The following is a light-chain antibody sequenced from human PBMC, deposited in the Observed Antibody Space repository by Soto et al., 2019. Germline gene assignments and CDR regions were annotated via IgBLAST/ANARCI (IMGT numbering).Light chain of an antibody. J-gene: IGKJ3*01. CDR2: DAS. CDR1: QSVSSY. CDR3: QQRSNWRET. V-gene: IGKV3-11*01. Sequence: EIVLTQSPATLSLSPGERATLSCRASQSVSSYLAWYQQKPGQAPGLLIYDASNRATGIPARFSGSGSGTDFTLTISSLEPEDFAVYYCQQRSNWRETFGPGTKVDIK.